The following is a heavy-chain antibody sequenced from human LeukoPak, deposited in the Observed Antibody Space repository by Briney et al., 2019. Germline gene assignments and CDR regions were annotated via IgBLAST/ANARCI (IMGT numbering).Heavy chain of an antibody. J-gene: IGHJ4*02. CDR1: GYSFTSYW. CDR3: ARRVSGRGYSSSWVDY. V-gene: IGHV5-51*01. Sequence: GESLKISCKGSGYSFTSYWIGWVRQMPGKGLEWMGIIYPGDSDTRYSPSFQGQVTISADKSISTAYLQWSSLKASDTAMYYCARRVSGRGYSSSWVDYWGQGTLVTVSS. D-gene: IGHD6-13*01. CDR2: IYPGDSDT.